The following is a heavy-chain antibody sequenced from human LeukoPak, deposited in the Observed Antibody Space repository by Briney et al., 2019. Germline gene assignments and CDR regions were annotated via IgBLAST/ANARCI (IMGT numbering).Heavy chain of an antibody. D-gene: IGHD5-12*01. J-gene: IGHJ4*02. CDR3: AKGRVAANY. V-gene: IGHV4-61*01. CDR1: GGSISSSSYH. Sequence: PSETLSLTCTVSGGSISSSSYHWSWIRQPPGKGLEWIGYIYDSGSTNYNPSLKSRVTISVDTSKNQFSLKLSSVTAADTAVYYCAKGRVAANYWGQGTLVIVSS. CDR2: IYDSGST.